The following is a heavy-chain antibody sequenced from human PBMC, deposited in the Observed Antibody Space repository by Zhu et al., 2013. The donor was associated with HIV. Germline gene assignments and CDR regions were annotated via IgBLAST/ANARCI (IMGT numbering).Heavy chain of an antibody. J-gene: IGHJ5*02. V-gene: IGHV1-3*01. CDR2: INAGNGNT. Sequence: QVQLVQSGAEVKKPGASVKVSCKASGYTFTSYAMHWVRQAPGQRLEWMGWINAGNGNTKYSQKFQGRVTITRDTSASTAYMELSSLRSEDTAVYYCARDPYSSSWSNWFDPWAREPLVTVSS. D-gene: IGHD6-13*01. CDR1: GYTFTSYA. CDR3: ARDPYSSSWSNWFDP.